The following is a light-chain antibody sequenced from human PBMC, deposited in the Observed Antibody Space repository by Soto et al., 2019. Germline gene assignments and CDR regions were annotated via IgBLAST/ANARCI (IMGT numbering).Light chain of an antibody. Sequence: EIVMTQSPATLSVSLRERATLSCRASQSVSTNLAWYQQKPGQAPRLLIYGASTRATGIPARFSGSGSGTEFTLTISSLQSEDFVVYYCQQYNYWPTFGQGTKVEIK. CDR1: QSVSTN. V-gene: IGKV3-15*01. CDR3: QQYNYWPT. CDR2: GAS. J-gene: IGKJ1*01.